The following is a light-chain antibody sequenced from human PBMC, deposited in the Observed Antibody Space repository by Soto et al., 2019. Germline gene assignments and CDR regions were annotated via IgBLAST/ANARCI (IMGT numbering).Light chain of an antibody. J-gene: IGKJ4*01. Sequence: DIVMTQSPDSLAVSLGERATINCKSSQSLLAKSYNKNDLAWYQQKPGQPLKLLIHWASTRESGVPERFSGSGSGTDFTLTISSLQAEDVAVYYCQQYYSLPRTFGGGTKVEIK. CDR3: QQYYSLPRT. V-gene: IGKV4-1*01. CDR1: QSLLAKSYNKND. CDR2: WAS.